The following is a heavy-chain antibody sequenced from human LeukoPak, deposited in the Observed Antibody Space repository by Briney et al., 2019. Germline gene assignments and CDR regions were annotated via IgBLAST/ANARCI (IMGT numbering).Heavy chain of an antibody. CDR2: ISSSSSTI. CDR1: GFTFSSYS. V-gene: IGHV3-48*02. J-gene: IGHJ3*02. CDR3: ARGLLWFGELLANAFDI. D-gene: IGHD3-10*01. Sequence: PGRSLRLSCAASGFTFSSYSMNWVRQAPGKGLEWVSYISSSSSTIYYADSVKGRFTISRDNAKNSLYLQMNSLRDEDTAVYYCARGLLWFGELLANAFDIWGQGTMVTVSS.